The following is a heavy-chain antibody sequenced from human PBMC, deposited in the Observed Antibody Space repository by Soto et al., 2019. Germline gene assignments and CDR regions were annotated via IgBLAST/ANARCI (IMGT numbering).Heavy chain of an antibody. V-gene: IGHV4-31*03. J-gene: IGHJ6*02. CDR1: VGSISSGGYY. Sequence: QVQLQESGPGLVKPSQTLSLTCTVSVGSISSGGYYWSWIRQHPGKGLEWIGYIYYSGSTYYNPSLKSRVTKSVDTSKNQFSLKLSSVTAADTAVYYCAREGYLYYYGMDVWGQGTTVTVSS. D-gene: IGHD5-12*01. CDR2: IYYSGST. CDR3: AREGYLYYYGMDV.